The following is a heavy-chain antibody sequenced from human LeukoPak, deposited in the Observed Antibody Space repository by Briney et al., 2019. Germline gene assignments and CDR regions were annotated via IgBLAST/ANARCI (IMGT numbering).Heavy chain of an antibody. CDR2: INSNSGGT. J-gene: IGHJ3*02. Sequence: ASVKVSCKASGYTFTGYYMHWVRQAPGQGLEWMGRINSNSGGTNYAQKFQGRVTMTRDTSISTAYMELSRLRSDDTAVYYCARDPVVAATPDAFDIWGQGTMVTVSS. CDR3: ARDPVVAATPDAFDI. D-gene: IGHD2-15*01. V-gene: IGHV1-2*06. CDR1: GYTFTGYY.